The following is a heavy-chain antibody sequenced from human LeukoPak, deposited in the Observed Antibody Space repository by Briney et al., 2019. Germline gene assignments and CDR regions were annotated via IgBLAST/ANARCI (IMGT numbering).Heavy chain of an antibody. J-gene: IGHJ4*02. CDR2: INHSGST. V-gene: IGHV4-34*01. CDR3: ARGPTPEDY. Sequence: PSETLSLTCTVSGGSISSYYWSWIRQPPGKGLEWIGEINHSGSTNYNPSLKSRVTISVDTSKNQFSLKLSSVTAADTAVYYCARGPTPEDYWGQGTLVTVSS. CDR1: GGSISSYY.